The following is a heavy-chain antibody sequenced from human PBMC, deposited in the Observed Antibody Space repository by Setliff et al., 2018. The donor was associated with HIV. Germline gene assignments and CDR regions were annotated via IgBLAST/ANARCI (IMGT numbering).Heavy chain of an antibody. CDR2: ISYDGSNK. CDR1: GFTFSDYA. J-gene: IGHJ4*02. V-gene: IGHV3-30*04. Sequence: SCAASGFTFSDYAMHWVRQAPGKGLEWVAVISYDGSNKYYADSVKGRFTISRDNSKNTLYLQMNSLRDKDTAVYYCARRVRAGNDHSFDYWGQGTLVTVSS. D-gene: IGHD6-13*01. CDR3: ARRVRAGNDHSFDY.